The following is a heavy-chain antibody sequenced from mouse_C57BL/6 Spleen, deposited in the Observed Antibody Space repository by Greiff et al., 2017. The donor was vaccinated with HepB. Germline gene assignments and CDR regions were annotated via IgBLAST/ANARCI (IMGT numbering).Heavy chain of an antibody. CDR1: GYTFTSYW. Sequence: QVQLQQPGAELVRPGTSVKLSCKASGYTFTSYWMHWVKQRPGQGLEWIGVIDPSDSYTNYNQKFKGKATLTVDTSSSTAYMQLSSLTSEDSAVYYCARWGTTGWFAYWGQGTLVTVSA. J-gene: IGHJ3*01. CDR3: ARWGTTGWFAY. D-gene: IGHD1-1*01. V-gene: IGHV1-59*01. CDR2: IDPSDSYT.